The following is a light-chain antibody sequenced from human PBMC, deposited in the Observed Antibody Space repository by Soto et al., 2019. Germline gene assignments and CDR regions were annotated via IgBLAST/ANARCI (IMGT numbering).Light chain of an antibody. CDR2: SHN. CDR3: AAWDDSVRGVV. V-gene: IGLV1-47*02. Sequence: QSVLTQPPSVSGTPGQSVTISCSGSSFNIGRNYVYWYQQFPGAAPRLLMYSHNIRPSGVPDRFSGSTSGTSAFLAISGLRSEDEADYHCAAWDDSVRGVVFGGGTKLTVL. CDR1: SFNIGRNY. J-gene: IGLJ2*01.